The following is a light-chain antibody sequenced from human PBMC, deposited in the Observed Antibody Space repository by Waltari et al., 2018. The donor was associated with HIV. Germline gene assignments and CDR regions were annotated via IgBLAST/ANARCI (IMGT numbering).Light chain of an antibody. V-gene: IGLV3-21*04. CDR3: QVWDSSNEHVV. CDR2: YNS. J-gene: IGLJ3*02. Sequence: SYVLTQPPSVSLAPGAAATISCGAWIIGGTSVHSYKQQPGQAPVLVTRYNSDRPSGITDRISGSNSGHTATLTITSVEAGDEATYYCQVWDSSNEHVVFGGGTELTVL. CDR1: IIGGTS.